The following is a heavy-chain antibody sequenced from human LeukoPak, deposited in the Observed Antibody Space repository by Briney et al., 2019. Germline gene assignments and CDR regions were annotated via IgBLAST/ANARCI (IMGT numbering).Heavy chain of an antibody. CDR1: GFTFSSYS. D-gene: IGHD3-3*01. J-gene: IGHJ6*02. CDR2: ISSSSSYI. CDR3: ARATIFGVVVIPYYYYGMDV. V-gene: IGHV3-21*01. Sequence: GGSLRLSCAASGFTFSSYSMNWVRQAPGKGLEWVSSISSSSSYIYYADSVKGRFTISRDNAKNSLYLQMNSLRAEDTAVYYCARATIFGVVVIPYYYYGMDVWGQGTTVTVSS.